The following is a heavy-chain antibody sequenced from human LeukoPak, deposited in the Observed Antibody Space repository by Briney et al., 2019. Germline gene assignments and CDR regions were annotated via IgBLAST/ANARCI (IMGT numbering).Heavy chain of an antibody. CDR2: IYTGGST. Sequence: SETLSLTCTVSGGSISSGSYYWSWIRQPAGKGLEWIGRIYTGGSTNYNPSLKSRVTISVDTSKNQFSLKLSSVTAADTAVYYCARESYDSSGYYLYYFDYWGQGTLVTVSS. CDR3: ARESYDSSGYYLYYFDY. V-gene: IGHV4-61*02. CDR1: GGSISSGSYY. D-gene: IGHD3-22*01. J-gene: IGHJ4*02.